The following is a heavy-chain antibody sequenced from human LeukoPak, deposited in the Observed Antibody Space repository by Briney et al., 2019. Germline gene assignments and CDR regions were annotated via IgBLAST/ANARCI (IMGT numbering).Heavy chain of an antibody. CDR3: ARDNGAYCSSTSCWGNWFDP. CDR1: GGTFSSYA. V-gene: IGHV1-69*05. CDR2: IIPIFGTA. D-gene: IGHD2-2*01. J-gene: IGHJ5*02. Sequence: GASVKVSCKASGGTFSSYAICWVRQAPGQGLEWMGGIIPIFGTANYAQKFQGRVTITTDESTSPAYMELSSLRSEDTAVYYCARDNGAYCSSTSCWGNWFDPWGQGTLVTVSS.